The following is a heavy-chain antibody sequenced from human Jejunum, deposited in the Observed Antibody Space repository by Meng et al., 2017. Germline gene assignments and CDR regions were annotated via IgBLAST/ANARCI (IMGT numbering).Heavy chain of an antibody. Sequence: QLQVQESGPGLVKPSETLSLTCTVSGGSISSRIYYWGWIRQPPGKGLEWIGTMYYHGSTYYNPSLKSRVTISVDTSKNQFSLKLSSVTAADTAVYYCARPHTSAWGQGTLVTVSS. D-gene: IGHD2-21*01. J-gene: IGHJ5*02. CDR2: MYYHGST. CDR3: ARPHTSA. V-gene: IGHV4-39*01. CDR1: GGSISSRIYY.